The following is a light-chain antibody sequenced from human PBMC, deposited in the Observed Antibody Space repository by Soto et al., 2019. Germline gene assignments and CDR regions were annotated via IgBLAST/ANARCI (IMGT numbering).Light chain of an antibody. CDR1: SFDVGGYNY. J-gene: IGLJ1*01. CDR2: DVS. Sequence: QSVLTQPRSVSGSPGQSVTISCTGTSFDVGGYNYVSWHQQHPGKAPKLMIYDVSKRPSGVPDRFSGSKSGNTASLTISGLQAEDEADYYCCSYAGSYTYVFGTGTKVTVL. CDR3: CSYAGSYTYV. V-gene: IGLV2-11*01.